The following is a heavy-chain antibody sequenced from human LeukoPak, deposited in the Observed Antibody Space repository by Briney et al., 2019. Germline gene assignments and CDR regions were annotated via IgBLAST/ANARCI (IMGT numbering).Heavy chain of an antibody. CDR3: AKAGYCGGDCYSDFDY. CDR2: ISGSGGST. CDR1: GFTFSSYA. Sequence: GGSLRLSCAASGFTFSSYAMSWVRQAPGKGLEWVSAISGSGGSTYYADSVKGRFTISRDNSKNTLYLQMNSLRAEDTAVYYCAKAGYCGGDCYSDFDYWGQGTLVTVSS. J-gene: IGHJ4*02. V-gene: IGHV3-23*01. D-gene: IGHD2-21*02.